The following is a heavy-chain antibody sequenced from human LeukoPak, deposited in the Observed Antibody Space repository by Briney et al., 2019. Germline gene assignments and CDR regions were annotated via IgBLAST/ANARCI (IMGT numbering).Heavy chain of an antibody. CDR2: IKQDGSEK. J-gene: IGHJ2*01. Sequence: GGSLRLSCAASGFTFSSYAMSWVRQAPGKGLEWVANIKQDGSEKYYVDSVKGRFTISRDNAKNSLYLQMNSLRAEDTAVYYCARSSGYYYAWYFDLWGRGTLVTVSS. CDR3: ARSSGYYYAWYFDL. D-gene: IGHD3-22*01. CDR1: GFTFSSYA. V-gene: IGHV3-7*01.